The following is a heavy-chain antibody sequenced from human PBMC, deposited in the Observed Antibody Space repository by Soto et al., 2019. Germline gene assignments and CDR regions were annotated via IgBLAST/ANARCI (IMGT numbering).Heavy chain of an antibody. J-gene: IGHJ4*02. V-gene: IGHV1-69*18. CDR3: ARDPGIAVVGRGASFEH. Sequence: QVQLVQSGAEVKKPGSSVKVSCKASGDTFRNYAFTWVRQAPGQGREWMGTIIPLFSTRYAQKFQGRVTMTADESTSTVYMDLSSLKADDTAFYYCARDPGIAVVGRGASFEHWGQGTMVTVSS. CDR2: IIPLFST. D-gene: IGHD6-19*01. CDR1: GDTFRNYA.